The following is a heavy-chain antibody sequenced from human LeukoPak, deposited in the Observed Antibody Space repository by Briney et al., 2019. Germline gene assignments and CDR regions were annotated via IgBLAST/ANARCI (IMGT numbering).Heavy chain of an antibody. CDR1: GFTFSSYA. CDR3: AKIPRHGVGVVADHFGY. V-gene: IGHV3-23*01. D-gene: IGHD2-15*01. J-gene: IGHJ4*02. Sequence: PGGSLRLSCAASGFTFSSYAMSWVRQAPGKGLEWVSGVSGTGGTSYYADLVSGRITISRDNSRTTLLLKINRLRAEAAAVYYCAKIPRHGVGVVADHFGYWGQGTLVTVSS. CDR2: VSGTGGTS.